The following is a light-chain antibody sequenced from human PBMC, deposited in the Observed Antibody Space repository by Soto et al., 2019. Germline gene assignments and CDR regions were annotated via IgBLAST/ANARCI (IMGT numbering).Light chain of an antibody. V-gene: IGLV2-14*01. CDR2: EVS. Sequence: QSVLTQPASGSGSPGQSITISCTGTSSDVGGYNYVSWYQQHPGKAPKLMIYEVSNRPSGVSNRFSGSKSGNTASLTISGLQAEDEADYYCSSYPSSRNREYVFATGGKV. CDR3: SSYPSSRNREYV. CDR1: SSDVGGYNY. J-gene: IGLJ1*01.